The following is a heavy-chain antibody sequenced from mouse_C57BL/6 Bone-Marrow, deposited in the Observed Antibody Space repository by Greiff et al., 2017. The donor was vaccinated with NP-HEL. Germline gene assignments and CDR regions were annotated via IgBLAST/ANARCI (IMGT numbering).Heavy chain of an antibody. CDR1: GYSITSGYD. Sequence: EVQRVESGPGMVKPSQSLSLTCTVTGYSITSGYDWHWIRHFPGNKLEWMGYISYSGSTNYNPSLKSRISITHDTSKNHFFLKLNSVTTEDTATYYCARTGPLLRGGGFAYWGQGTLVTVSA. CDR3: ARTGPLLRGGGFAY. V-gene: IGHV3-1*01. CDR2: ISYSGST. J-gene: IGHJ3*01. D-gene: IGHD1-1*01.